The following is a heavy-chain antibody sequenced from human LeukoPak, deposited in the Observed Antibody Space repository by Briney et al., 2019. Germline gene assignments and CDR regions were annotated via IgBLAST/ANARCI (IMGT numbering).Heavy chain of an antibody. CDR3: AKEGYDSSGYSIDY. Sequence: PGGSLRLSCAASGFTFSSYAMSWVRQAPGKGLEWVQAISGSGGSTYYADSVKSRFTISRDNSKNTLYLQMNSLRAEDTAVYYCAKEGYDSSGYSIDYWGQGTLVTVSS. V-gene: IGHV3-23*01. CDR2: ISGSGGST. J-gene: IGHJ4*02. CDR1: GFTFSSYA. D-gene: IGHD3-22*01.